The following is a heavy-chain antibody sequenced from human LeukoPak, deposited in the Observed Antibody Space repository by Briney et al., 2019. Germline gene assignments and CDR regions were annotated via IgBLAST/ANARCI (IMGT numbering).Heavy chain of an antibody. CDR3: AKGPSEWLDYFDY. Sequence: GGSLRLSCAASGFTFSSYGMHWVRQAPGKGLEWVAVISYDGSNKYYADSVKGRFTISRDNSKNTLYLQMNSLRAEDTAVYYCAKGPSEWLDYFDYWGQGTLVTVSS. CDR1: GFTFSSYG. CDR2: ISYDGSNK. V-gene: IGHV3-30*18. J-gene: IGHJ4*02. D-gene: IGHD6-19*01.